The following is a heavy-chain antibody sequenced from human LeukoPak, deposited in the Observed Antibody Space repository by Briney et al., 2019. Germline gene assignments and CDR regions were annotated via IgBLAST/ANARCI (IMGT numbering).Heavy chain of an antibody. CDR2: IYYSGST. D-gene: IGHD6-13*01. J-gene: IGHJ5*02. V-gene: IGHV4-31*03. CDR1: GGSISSGGYY. Sequence: SQTLSLTCTVSGGSISSGGYYWSWIRQHPGKGLEWIGYIYYSGSTYYNPSLKSRVTISVDTSKNQFSLKLSSVTAADTAVYYCARERSKQQLPGYNWFDPWGQGTLITVSS. CDR3: ARERSKQQLPGYNWFDP.